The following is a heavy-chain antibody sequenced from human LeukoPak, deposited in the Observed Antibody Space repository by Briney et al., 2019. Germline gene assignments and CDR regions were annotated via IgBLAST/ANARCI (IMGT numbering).Heavy chain of an antibody. D-gene: IGHD3-22*01. V-gene: IGHV4-39*01. J-gene: IGHJ4*02. CDR3: AITSGYSVDY. CDR2: IYYSGST. CDR1: GGSISSSSYY. Sequence: SETLSLTCTVSGGSISSSSYYWGWIRHPPGKGLEWIGSIYYSGSTYYNPSLKSRVTISVDTSKNQFSLKLSSVTAADTAVYYCAITSGYSVDYWGQGTLVTVSS.